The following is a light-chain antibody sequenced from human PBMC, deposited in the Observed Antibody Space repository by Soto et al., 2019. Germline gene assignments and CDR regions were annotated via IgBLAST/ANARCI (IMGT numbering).Light chain of an antibody. CDR2: GAS. J-gene: IGKJ1*01. Sequence: EIVFTQSPGTLSFSPGERATLSCRASQSVSSSYLAWYQQKPGQAPRLLIYGASSRATGISDRFSGSGSGTDFTLTISRLEPEDFAVYYCHQYGSSSWTFGQGTKVDIK. CDR1: QSVSSSY. CDR3: HQYGSSSWT. V-gene: IGKV3-20*01.